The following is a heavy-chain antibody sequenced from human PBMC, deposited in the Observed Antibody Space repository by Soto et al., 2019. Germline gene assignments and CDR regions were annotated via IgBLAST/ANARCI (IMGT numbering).Heavy chain of an antibody. J-gene: IGHJ6*03. V-gene: IGHV3-21*01. D-gene: IGHD1-7*01. CDR1: GFTFSSYS. CDR3: ARGNGTTPYYYYYMDV. Sequence: GGSLRLSCAASGFTFSSYSMNWVRQAPGKGLEWVSSISSSSSYIYYADSVKGRFTISRDNAKNSLYLQMNSLRAEDTAVYYCARGNGTTPYYYYYMDVWGKGTTVTVSS. CDR2: ISSSSSYI.